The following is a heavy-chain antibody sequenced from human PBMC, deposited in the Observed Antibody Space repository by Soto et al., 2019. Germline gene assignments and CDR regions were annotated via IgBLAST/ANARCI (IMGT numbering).Heavy chain of an antibody. Sequence: QVQLVQSGAEVKKPGASVRISCKASGYSLPTHTIHWVRQAPGHRLEWMGWINAANGHTKYSQNCQNRVTISSDTSASTVYMKLTGLTSDDAAIYYCARASGIYDWGPNDYWCQGTLVTVSS. V-gene: IGHV1-3*01. D-gene: IGHD7-27*01. J-gene: IGHJ4*02. CDR1: GYSLPTHT. CDR2: INAANGHT. CDR3: ARASGIYDWGPNDY.